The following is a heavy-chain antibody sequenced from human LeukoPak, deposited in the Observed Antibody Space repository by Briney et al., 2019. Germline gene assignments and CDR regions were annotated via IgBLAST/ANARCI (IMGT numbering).Heavy chain of an antibody. J-gene: IGHJ4*02. Sequence: SETLSLPCTVSGGSISSYYWSWIRQPAGKGLEWIGRIYTSGSTNYNPSLKSRVTMSVDTSKNQFSLKLSSVTAADTAVYYCASFSSGWGTFDYWGQGTLVTVSS. V-gene: IGHV4-4*07. D-gene: IGHD6-19*01. CDR2: IYTSGST. CDR3: ASFSSGWGTFDY. CDR1: GGSISSYY.